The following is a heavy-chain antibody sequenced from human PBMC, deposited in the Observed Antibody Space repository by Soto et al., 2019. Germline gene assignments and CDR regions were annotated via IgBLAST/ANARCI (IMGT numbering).Heavy chain of an antibody. Sequence: QVQLVQSGAEVKKPESSVKVSCKTSGGTFVRHVISWVRQAPGQGPEWMGKINPLSGIPNYAQKFQVRVTFTADTDSSTAYMELSSLRSDDTAVYYCAAPACAATWCSASHNLDHWGQGTLVTVSS. CDR2: INPLSGIP. D-gene: IGHD2-2*01. CDR1: GGTFVRHV. CDR3: AAPACAATWCSASHNLDH. V-gene: IGHV1-69*09. J-gene: IGHJ4*02.